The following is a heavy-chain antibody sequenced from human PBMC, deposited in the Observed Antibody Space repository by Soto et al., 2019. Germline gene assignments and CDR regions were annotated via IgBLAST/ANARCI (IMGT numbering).Heavy chain of an antibody. Sequence: GGSLRLSCAASGFTFDDYAMHWVRQAPGQGLEWVSGISWNSGSIGYADSVKGRFTISRDNAKNSLYLQMNSLRAEDTALYYCAKSTPLAYYYDSSGYRDGMDVWGQGTTVTAP. J-gene: IGHJ6*02. D-gene: IGHD3-22*01. CDR3: AKSTPLAYYYDSSGYRDGMDV. CDR2: ISWNSGSI. V-gene: IGHV3-9*01. CDR1: GFTFDDYA.